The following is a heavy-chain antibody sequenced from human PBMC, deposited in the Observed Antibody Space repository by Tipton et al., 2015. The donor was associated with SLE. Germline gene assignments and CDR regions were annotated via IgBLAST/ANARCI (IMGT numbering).Heavy chain of an antibody. CDR3: AVYCSSTSCSFDY. V-gene: IGHV4-61*02. CDR1: GGSISSGSYY. CDR2: LYTSGST. J-gene: IGHJ4*02. Sequence: TLSLTCTVSGGSISSGSYYWSWIRQPAGKGLEWVGRLYTSGSTNYNPSLKSRVTISVDTSKNQFSLKLSSVTAADTAVYYWAVYCSSTSCSFDYWGQGTLVTVSS. D-gene: IGHD2-2*01.